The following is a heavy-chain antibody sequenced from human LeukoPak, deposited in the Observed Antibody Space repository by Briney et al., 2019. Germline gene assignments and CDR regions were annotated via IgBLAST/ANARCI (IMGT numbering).Heavy chain of an antibody. J-gene: IGHJ4*02. Sequence: GGSLRLSCTASGFIFSGYVMTWVRQAPGKGLEWVSSISGGGDATYYADSVNGRFTISRDNSQNTLYLQMSSLRAEDTAVYYCASGGSDLDIVATINPDYWGQGTLVTVSS. V-gene: IGHV3-23*01. D-gene: IGHD5-12*01. CDR2: ISGGGDAT. CDR1: GFIFSGYV. CDR3: ASGGSDLDIVATINPDY.